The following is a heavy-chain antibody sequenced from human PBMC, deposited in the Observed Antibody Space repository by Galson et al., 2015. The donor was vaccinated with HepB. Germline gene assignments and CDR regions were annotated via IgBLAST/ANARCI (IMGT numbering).Heavy chain of an antibody. Sequence: QSGAEVKRPGESLRISCQGSGYSFTTYWITWVRQMPGKGLEWMGRIDPSDSYTYYSPSFQGHVTISADKSISTAYLQWGSLKASDTAMYYCAIVAGPFEIWGQGTMVTVSS. V-gene: IGHV5-10-1*01. J-gene: IGHJ3*02. CDR2: IDPSDSYT. CDR3: AIVAGPFEI. CDR1: GYSFTTYW. D-gene: IGHD3-10*01.